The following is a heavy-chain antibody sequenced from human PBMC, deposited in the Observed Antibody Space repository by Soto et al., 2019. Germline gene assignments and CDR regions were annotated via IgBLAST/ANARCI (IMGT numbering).Heavy chain of an antibody. V-gene: IGHV3-74*03. Sequence: PGGSLRLSCAASGFTFSTFVRHWVRQAPGKGLVWVSRINSGGDGTKYADSVKGRFTISRDNSKNTLYLQMNSLRAEDTAVYYCARRGPGTYFDYWGQGTLVTVSS. CDR3: ARRGPGTYFDY. CDR1: GFTFSTFV. D-gene: IGHD6-13*01. J-gene: IGHJ4*02. CDR2: INSGGDGT.